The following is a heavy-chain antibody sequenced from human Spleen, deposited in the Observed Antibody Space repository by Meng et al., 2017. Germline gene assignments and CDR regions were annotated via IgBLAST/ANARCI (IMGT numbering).Heavy chain of an antibody. J-gene: IGHJ6*02. V-gene: IGHV1-8*03. CDR3: ATRIAAAGTTWLDYYGMDV. CDR2: MNPNSGNT. Sequence: ASVKVSCKASGYTFTSYDINWVRQATGQGLEWMGWMNPNSGNTGYAQKFQGRVTITRNTSISTAYMELSSLRSEDTAVYYCATRIAAAGTTWLDYYGMDVWGQGTTVTVSS. CDR1: GYTFTSYD. D-gene: IGHD6-13*01.